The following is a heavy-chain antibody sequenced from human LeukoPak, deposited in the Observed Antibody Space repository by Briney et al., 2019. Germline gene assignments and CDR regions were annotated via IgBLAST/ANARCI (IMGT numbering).Heavy chain of an antibody. J-gene: IGHJ4*02. CDR1: GFTFSSYS. D-gene: IGHD1-26*01. CDR3: ARVLVGESYFDY. V-gene: IGHV3-21*01. Sequence: GSLRLSCAASGFTFSSYSMNWVRQAPGKGLEWVSSISSSSSYIYYADSVKGRFTISRDNAKNSLYLQMNSLRAEDTAVYYCARVLVGESYFDYWGQGTLVTVSS. CDR2: ISSSSSYI.